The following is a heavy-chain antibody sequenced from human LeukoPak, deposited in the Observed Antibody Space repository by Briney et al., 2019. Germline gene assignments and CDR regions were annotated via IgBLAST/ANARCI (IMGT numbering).Heavy chain of an antibody. CDR1: GYTFTSYD. CDR2: MNPNSGNT. D-gene: IGHD6-19*01. J-gene: IGHJ4*02. V-gene: IGHV1-8*03. Sequence: ASVKVSCKASGYTFTSYDINWVRQATGQGREWMGWMNPNSGNTGYAQKFQGRVTITRNTSISTAYMELSSLRSEDTAVYYCASGQWLVSDFDYWGQGTLITVSS. CDR3: ASGQWLVSDFDY.